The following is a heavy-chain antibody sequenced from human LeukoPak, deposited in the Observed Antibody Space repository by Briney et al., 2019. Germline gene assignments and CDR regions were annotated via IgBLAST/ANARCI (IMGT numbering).Heavy chain of an antibody. Sequence: SETLSLTCTVSGGSISSYYWSWIRQPAGKGLEWIGRIYTSGSTNYNPSLKSRVTMSVDTSKNQFSLKLSSVTAADTAVYYCARQRGYSSSWYHPASDYWGQGTLVTVSS. CDR1: GGSISSYY. J-gene: IGHJ4*02. CDR3: ARQRGYSSSWYHPASDY. V-gene: IGHV4-4*07. D-gene: IGHD6-13*01. CDR2: IYTSGST.